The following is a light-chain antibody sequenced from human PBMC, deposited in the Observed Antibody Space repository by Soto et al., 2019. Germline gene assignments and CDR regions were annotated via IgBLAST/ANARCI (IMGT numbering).Light chain of an antibody. CDR3: QAYDSSLSGSGV. Sequence: QSVLTQPPSGSGAPGQRGTISCTGSSSNIGAGYDVHWYQQLPGTAPKLLIYGNSNRPSGVPDRCSGSKSGTSASLAITGLQAEDEADYYCQAYDSSLSGSGVFGGGTKLTVL. CDR1: SSNIGAGYD. V-gene: IGLV1-40*01. CDR2: GNS. J-gene: IGLJ2*01.